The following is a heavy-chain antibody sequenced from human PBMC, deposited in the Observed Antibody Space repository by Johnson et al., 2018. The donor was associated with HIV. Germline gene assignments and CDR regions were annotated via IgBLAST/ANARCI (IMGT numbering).Heavy chain of an antibody. J-gene: IGHJ3*02. CDR2: ISYDGSNK. CDR1: GFTFSSYA. V-gene: IGHV3-30-3*01. Sequence: QVQLVESGGGVVQPGRSLRLSCAASGFTFSSYAMHWVRQAPGKGLEWVAVISYDGSNKYYADSVKGRFTISRDNAKNSLYLQMNSLRAEDTAVYYCARAVARGQLLANGYIWGQGTMVTVSS. CDR3: ARAVARGQLLANGYI. D-gene: IGHD6-19*01.